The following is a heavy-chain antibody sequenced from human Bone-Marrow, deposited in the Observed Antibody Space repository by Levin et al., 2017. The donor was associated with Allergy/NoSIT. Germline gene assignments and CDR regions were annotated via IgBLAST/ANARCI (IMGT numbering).Heavy chain of an antibody. Sequence: ASVKVSCKASGYTFTSYGISWVRQAPGQGLEWMGWISAYNGNTNYAQKLQGRVTMTTDTSTSTAYMELRSLRSDDTAVYYCARAPLYGDYVGWYFDLWGRGTLVTVSS. V-gene: IGHV1-18*01. CDR3: ARAPLYGDYVGWYFDL. CDR2: ISAYNGNT. J-gene: IGHJ2*01. CDR1: GYTFTSYG. D-gene: IGHD4-17*01.